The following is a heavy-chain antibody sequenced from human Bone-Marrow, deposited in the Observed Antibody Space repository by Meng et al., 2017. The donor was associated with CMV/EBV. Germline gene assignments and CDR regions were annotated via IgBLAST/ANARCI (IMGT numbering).Heavy chain of an antibody. J-gene: IGHJ4*02. CDR3: VKDFRGAGDY. CDR1: GFTVSSTY. CDR2: IRNKAAAYST. Sequence: GESLKISCAASGFTVSSTYMNWVRQAPGKGLECVGRIRNKAAAYSTEYAASVKGRFTISRDDSKNTLYLQMNSLKIEDSAVYYCVKDFRGAGDYWGQGTPVTVSS. V-gene: IGHV3-72*01. D-gene: IGHD4-17*01.